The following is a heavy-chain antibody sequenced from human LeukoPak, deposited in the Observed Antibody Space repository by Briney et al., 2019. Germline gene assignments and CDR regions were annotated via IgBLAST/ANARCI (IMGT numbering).Heavy chain of an antibody. CDR2: INHSGNT. CDR3: ARVPDYGGNYSRTLNWFDP. Sequence: SETLSLTCAVYGGSFTGYYWSWIRQPPGKGLEWIGEINHSGNTNYNPSLKSRVTISLDTSKNQFSLKLTSVTAADTAVYYCARVPDYGGNYSRTLNWFDPWGQGTLVTVSS. J-gene: IGHJ5*02. V-gene: IGHV4-34*01. CDR1: GGSFTGYY. D-gene: IGHD4-23*01.